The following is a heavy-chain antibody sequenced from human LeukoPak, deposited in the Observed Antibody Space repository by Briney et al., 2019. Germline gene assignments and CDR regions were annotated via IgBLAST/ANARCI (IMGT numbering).Heavy chain of an antibody. CDR3: ARAVYGSGSYYIRGSLDY. CDR1: GFTVSSNY. CDR2: IYIGGST. Sequence: GGSLRLSCAASGFTVSSNYMSWVRQAPGKGLEWVSVIYIGGSTYYADSVKGRFTISRDNSKNTLYLQMNSLRAEDTAVYYCARAVYGSGSYYIRGSLDYWGQGTLVTVSS. V-gene: IGHV3-66*01. D-gene: IGHD3-10*01. J-gene: IGHJ4*02.